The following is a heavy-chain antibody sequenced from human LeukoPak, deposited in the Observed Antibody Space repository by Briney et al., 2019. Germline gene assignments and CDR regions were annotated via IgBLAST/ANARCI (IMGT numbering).Heavy chain of an antibody. D-gene: IGHD3-22*01. CDR1: GDTFSSYY. J-gene: IGHJ4*02. CDR3: ARDRDYYDSSGRYYFDY. Sequence: ASVKVSCKASGDTFSSYYMHWVRQAPGQGLEWMGIINPSGGSTSYAQKFQGRVTMTRVMSTSTVYMELSSLRSEDTAVYYCARDRDYYDSSGRYYFDYWGQGTLVTVSS. V-gene: IGHV1-46*01. CDR2: INPSGGST.